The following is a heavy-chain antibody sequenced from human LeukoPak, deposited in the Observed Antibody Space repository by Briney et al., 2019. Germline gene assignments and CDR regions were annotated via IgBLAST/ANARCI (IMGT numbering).Heavy chain of an antibody. CDR2: TYYRSKWYN. CDR3: ARDSPLTTVTTFPYWYFDL. V-gene: IGHV6-1*01. J-gene: IGHJ2*01. Sequence: SQTLSLTCDISGDSVSSNSAAWNWIRQSPSRGLEWLGRTYYRSKWYNDYAVSVKSRITINPDTSKNQFSLQLNSVTPEDTAVYYCARDSPLTTVTTFPYWYFDLWGRGTLVTVSS. CDR1: GDSVSSNSAA. D-gene: IGHD4-17*01.